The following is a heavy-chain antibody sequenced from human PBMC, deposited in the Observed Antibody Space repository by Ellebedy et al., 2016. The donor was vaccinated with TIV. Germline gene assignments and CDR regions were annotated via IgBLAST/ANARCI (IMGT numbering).Heavy chain of an antibody. D-gene: IGHD3-9*01. V-gene: IGHV3-7*01. CDR3: ARHYDWSLQY. Sequence: GGSLRLSCAASGFIFSNYAMHWVRQAPGKGLEGVANIKEDGSKSYYVDSVKGRFTISRDNAKNSLYLQMNSLRVEETAVYYCARHYDWSLQYWGQGTLVTVSS. CDR1: GFIFSNYA. J-gene: IGHJ4*02. CDR2: IKEDGSKS.